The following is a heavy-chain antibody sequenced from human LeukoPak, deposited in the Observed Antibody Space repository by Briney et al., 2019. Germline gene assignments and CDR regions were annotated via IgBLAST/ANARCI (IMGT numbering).Heavy chain of an antibody. J-gene: IGHJ4*02. Sequence: GGSLRLSCAASGFTFSGSGMHWVRQAPGKGLEWVTFIRYDGSNKYYTDSVKGRFTISRDNSKNTLYLQMDSQRAEDTAVYYCARDYDFWSGYYSPTRGYFGYWGQGTLVTVSS. CDR1: GFTFSGSG. CDR2: IRYDGSNK. D-gene: IGHD3-3*01. CDR3: ARDYDFWSGYYSPTRGYFGY. V-gene: IGHV3-30*02.